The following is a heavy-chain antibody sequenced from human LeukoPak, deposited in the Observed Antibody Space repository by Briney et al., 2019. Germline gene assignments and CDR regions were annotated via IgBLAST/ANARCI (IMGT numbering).Heavy chain of an antibody. J-gene: IGHJ4*02. CDR3: ARGSIAARLAY. Sequence: SETLSLTCAVYGGSFSGYYWTWIRQPPGKRLEWIGEINLSGSTSYNPSLKSRATISVDTSKNQFSLKLSSVTAADTAVYYCARGSIAARLAYWGQGTLVTVSS. V-gene: IGHV4-34*01. CDR1: GGSFSGYY. CDR2: INLSGST. D-gene: IGHD6-6*01.